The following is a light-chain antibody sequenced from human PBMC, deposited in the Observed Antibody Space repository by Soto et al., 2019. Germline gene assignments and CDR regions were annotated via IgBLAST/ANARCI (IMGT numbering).Light chain of an antibody. J-gene: IGKJ4*01. CDR3: QQYVAYPLT. CDR1: QSIAGW. V-gene: IGKV1-5*03. Sequence: DIHMTQSPSTLSASVGDRVTIPCRASQSIAGWLAWYQQKPGKAPKLLIYKASTLESGVPSRFSGSGSGTEFTLTISSLQPDDFATYSCQQYVAYPLTFGGGTKADIK. CDR2: KAS.